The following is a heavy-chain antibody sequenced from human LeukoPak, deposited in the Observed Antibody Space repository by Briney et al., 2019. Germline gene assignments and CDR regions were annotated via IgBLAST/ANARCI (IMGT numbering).Heavy chain of an antibody. CDR2: ISAYNGNT. D-gene: IGHD3-3*01. CDR3: AREPLGVIPYPVDY. Sequence: ASVKVSCKASGYTFTSYGISWVRQAPGQGLEWMGWISAYNGNTNYAQKLQGRVTMTTHTSTSTAYMELRSLRSDDTAVYYCAREPLGVIPYPVDYWGQGTLVTVSS. V-gene: IGHV1-18*01. J-gene: IGHJ4*02. CDR1: GYTFTSYG.